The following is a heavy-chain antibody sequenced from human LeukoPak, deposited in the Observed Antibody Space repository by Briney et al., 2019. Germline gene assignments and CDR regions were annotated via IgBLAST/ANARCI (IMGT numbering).Heavy chain of an antibody. J-gene: IGHJ4*02. Sequence: SSETLSLTCTVSGGSISSGDYYWSWIRQPPGKCLEWIGYIYYSGSTYYNPSLKSRVTISVDTSKNQFSLKLSSVTAADTAVYYCAREPKGQTRGYSGYDPRGFDYWGQGTLVTVSS. CDR2: IYYSGST. V-gene: IGHV4-30-4*01. D-gene: IGHD5-12*01. CDR3: AREPKGQTRGYSGYDPRGFDY. CDR1: GGSISSGDYY.